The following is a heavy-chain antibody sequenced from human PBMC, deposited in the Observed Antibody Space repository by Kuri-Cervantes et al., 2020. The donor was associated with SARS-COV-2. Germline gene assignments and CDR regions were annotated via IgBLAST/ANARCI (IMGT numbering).Heavy chain of an antibody. CDR2: ISYDGTNK. J-gene: IGHJ4*02. CDR3: ARDRVGVHDS. D-gene: IGHD2-21*01. V-gene: IGHV3-30*19. CDR1: GFTFSSYG. Sequence: SCKASGFTFSSYGMHWVRQAPGKGLEWVAVISYDGTNKDYTASGKGRFTISRDNSQNTLYLQMKSLRTEDTALCYCARDRVGVHDSWGQGTLVTVSS.